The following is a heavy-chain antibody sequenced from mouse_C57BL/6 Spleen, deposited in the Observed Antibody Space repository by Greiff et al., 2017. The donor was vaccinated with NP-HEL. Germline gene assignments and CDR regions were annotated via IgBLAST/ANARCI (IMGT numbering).Heavy chain of an antibody. J-gene: IGHJ4*01. CDR3: ARVPIYDYGSSLYAMDY. D-gene: IGHD1-1*01. V-gene: IGHV7-3*01. CDR2: IRNKANGYTT. CDR1: GFTFTDYY. Sequence: EVKVEESGGGLVQPGGSLSLSCAASGFTFTDYYMSWVRQPPGKALEWLGFIRNKANGYTTEYSASVKGRFTISRDSSHSLLYLQMNALRAEDSASYYGARVPIYDYGSSLYAMDYWGQGTSVTVSS.